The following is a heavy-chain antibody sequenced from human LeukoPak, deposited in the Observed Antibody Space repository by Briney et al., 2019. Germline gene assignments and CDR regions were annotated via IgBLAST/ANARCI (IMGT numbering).Heavy chain of an antibody. CDR2: TFYRSKWYN. J-gene: IGHJ4*02. D-gene: IGHD6-13*01. V-gene: IGHV6-1*01. CDR1: GDIISSNSGV. CDR3: AREAAAGWVDY. Sequence: SQTLSLTCAVSGDIISSNSGVWTWLRQSPARGFEWLGRTFYRSKWYNHYAVSVKSRITINPDTSKNQFSLQLNSVTPEDTAVYYCAREAAAGWVDYWGQGTLVTVSS.